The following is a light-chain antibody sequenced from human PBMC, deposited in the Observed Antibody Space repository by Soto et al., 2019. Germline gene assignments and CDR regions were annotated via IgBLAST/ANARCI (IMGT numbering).Light chain of an antibody. CDR3: QQYGSTPGT. Sequence: EIVLTQSPGTLSLSPGERATLSCRASQSVTSSYLAWYQQKPGQAPRLLIYGAGSRATGIPDRFSGSGSGTDFILTISRLEPEDFAVYYCQQYGSTPGTFGQGAKVEI. V-gene: IGKV3-20*01. J-gene: IGKJ1*01. CDR2: GAG. CDR1: QSVTSSY.